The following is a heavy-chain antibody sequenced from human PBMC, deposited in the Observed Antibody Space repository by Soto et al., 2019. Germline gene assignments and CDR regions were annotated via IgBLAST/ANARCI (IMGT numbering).Heavy chain of an antibody. D-gene: IGHD4-17*01. CDR3: AKSPEATVTNFFFSLDY. CDR2: ISGSGGST. Sequence: EVQLLESGGGLVQPGGSLRLSCAASGFTFSSYAMSWVRQAPGKGLEWVSVISGSGGSTYYADSVKGRFTISRDNSKNTLYLHMNSLRTEDTAVYYCAKSPEATVTNFFFSLDYWGQGTLVTVSS. J-gene: IGHJ4*02. V-gene: IGHV3-23*01. CDR1: GFTFSSYA.